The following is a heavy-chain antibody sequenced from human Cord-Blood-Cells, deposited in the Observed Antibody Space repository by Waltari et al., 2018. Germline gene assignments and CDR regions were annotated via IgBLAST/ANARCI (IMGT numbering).Heavy chain of an antibody. J-gene: IGHJ4*02. D-gene: IGHD5-12*01. CDR2: IYYSGST. Sequence: QLQLQESGPGLVKPSETLSLTCTVSGGSISSSSYYWGWIRQPPGKGLERIGSIYYSGSTYYNPSLKSRVTISVDTSKNQFSLKLSSVTAADTAVYYCARRPGGYLYYFDYWGQGTLVTVSS. V-gene: IGHV4-39*01. CDR1: GGSISSSSYY. CDR3: ARRPGGYLYYFDY.